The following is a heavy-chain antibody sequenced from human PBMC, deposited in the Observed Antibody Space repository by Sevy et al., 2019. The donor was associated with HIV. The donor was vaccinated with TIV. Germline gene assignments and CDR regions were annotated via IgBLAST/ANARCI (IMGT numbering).Heavy chain of an antibody. J-gene: IGHJ4*02. CDR1: GFTFSSFI. CDR2: ISGSGGSGDKT. CDR3: ARKYDSSGYFDY. Sequence: GGSLRLSCAASGFTFSSFIMSWVRQAPGKGLEWVSGISGSGGSGDKTNYADSVKGRFTISRDDSKNSLYLQLNSLRAEDTAIYYCARKYDSSGYFDYWGQGTLVTVSS. D-gene: IGHD3-22*01. V-gene: IGHV3-23*01.